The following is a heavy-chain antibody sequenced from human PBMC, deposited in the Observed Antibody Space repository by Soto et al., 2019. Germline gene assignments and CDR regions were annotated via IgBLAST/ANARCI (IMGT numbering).Heavy chain of an antibody. CDR3: ANWNYPQSD. V-gene: IGHV3-30*18. Sequence: QVQLVESGGGVVQPGKSLRLSCAASGFTFNTYGMHGVRQAPGKGPEWLAVISNDESNKYYADSVKGRFTISRDNSKNTLYLQMNSLRAEDTAVYYCANWNYPQSDWGQGTLVTVSS. D-gene: IGHD1-7*01. J-gene: IGHJ4*02. CDR2: ISNDESNK. CDR1: GFTFNTYG.